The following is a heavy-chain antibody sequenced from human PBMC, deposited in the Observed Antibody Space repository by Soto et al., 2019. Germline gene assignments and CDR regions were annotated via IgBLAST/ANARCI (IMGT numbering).Heavy chain of an antibody. J-gene: IGHJ6*02. CDR2: ISAYNGNT. CDR1: GYTFTSYG. D-gene: IGHD5-18*01. Sequence: ASVKDSCKASGYTFTSYGISWVRQAPGQGLEWMGWISAYNGNTNYAQKLQGRVTMTTDTSTSTAYMELRSLRSDDTAVYYCARDMAAMVPYYYYYGMDVWGQGTTVTV. CDR3: ARDMAAMVPYYYYYGMDV. V-gene: IGHV1-18*04.